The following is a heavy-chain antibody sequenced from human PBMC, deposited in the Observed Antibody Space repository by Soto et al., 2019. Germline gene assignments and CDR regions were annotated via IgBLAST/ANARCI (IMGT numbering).Heavy chain of an antibody. Sequence: GGSLRLSCAASGFTFSSYGMHWVRQAQGKGLEWVAVIWYDGSNKYYADSVKGRFTIARDNSKNTLYLQMNSLRAEDTAVYYCAREGYYDSSGYINNWFDPWGQGTLVTVSS. D-gene: IGHD3-22*01. CDR1: GFTFSSYG. CDR3: AREGYYDSSGYINNWFDP. J-gene: IGHJ5*02. V-gene: IGHV3-33*01. CDR2: IWYDGSNK.